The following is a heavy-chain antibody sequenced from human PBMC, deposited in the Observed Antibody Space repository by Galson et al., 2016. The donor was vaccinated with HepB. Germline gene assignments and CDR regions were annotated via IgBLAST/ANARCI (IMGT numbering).Heavy chain of an antibody. CDR3: VHTRQWNDGRYFAF. CDR1: GFTISTRGVG. J-gene: IGHJ2*01. V-gene: IGHV2-5*02. Sequence: PALVKPTQTLTLTCTLSGFTISTRGVGVARIRQPPGKALDWLALIYWDDDKWHSPSLKSRLSVTKDTSTNQVFLKITNVDPVDTGTYYCVHTRQWNDGRYFAFWGPGTQVTVSS. CDR2: IYWDDDK. D-gene: IGHD1-1*01.